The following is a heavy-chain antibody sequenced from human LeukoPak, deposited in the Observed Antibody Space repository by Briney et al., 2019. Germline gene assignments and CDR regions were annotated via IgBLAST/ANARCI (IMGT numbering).Heavy chain of an antibody. D-gene: IGHD2-15*01. Sequence: SGPTLVNPTQTLTLTCTFSGFSLTTNGMRVSWIRQTPGKALEWLARIDWDDNKFYSTSLKTRLTISKDTSRNQVVPTMTNMDPVDTVTYYCARTPRGTCYDYWGQGNLVTVSS. CDR2: IDWDDNK. J-gene: IGHJ4*02. V-gene: IGHV2-70*04. CDR1: GFSLTTNGMR. CDR3: ARTPRGTCYDY.